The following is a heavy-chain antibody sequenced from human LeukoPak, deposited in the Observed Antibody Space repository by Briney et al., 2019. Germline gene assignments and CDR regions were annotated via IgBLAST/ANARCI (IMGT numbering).Heavy chain of an antibody. CDR3: ARFLGRITISGVVPYGMDV. CDR1: EFTASSNY. CDR2: IYSAGGT. Sequence: PGGSLRLSCAASEFTASSNYMTWVRQAPGKGLEWVSLIYSAGGTYYTDSVKGRFTISRHSSKNTLYLQMNSLRGEDTAVYYCARFLGRITISGVVPYGMDVWGQGTTVTVSS. V-gene: IGHV3-53*04. D-gene: IGHD3-3*01. J-gene: IGHJ6*02.